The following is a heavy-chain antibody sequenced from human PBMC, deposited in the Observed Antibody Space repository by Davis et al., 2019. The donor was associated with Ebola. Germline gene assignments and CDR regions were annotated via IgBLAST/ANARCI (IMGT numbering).Heavy chain of an antibody. CDR3: AKGLGYCSSTSCPLGY. V-gene: IGHV3-7*03. CDR2: IKQDGSEK. Sequence: GGSLRLSCAASGFTFSSYWMSWVRQAPGKGLEWVANIKQDGSEKYYVDSVKGRFTISRDNAKNSLYLQMNSLRAEDTALYYCAKGLGYCSSTSCPLGYWGQGTLVTVSS. J-gene: IGHJ4*02. CDR1: GFTFSSYW. D-gene: IGHD2-2*01.